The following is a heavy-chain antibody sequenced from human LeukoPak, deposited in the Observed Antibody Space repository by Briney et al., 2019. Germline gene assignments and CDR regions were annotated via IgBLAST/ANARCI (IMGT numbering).Heavy chain of an antibody. CDR2: INPSGRI. Sequence: SETLSLTCAVYGGSFSGYYWTWIRPAPGKGLEWIGEINPSGRISYNPSLKSRLTIPVDASKNQFSLNLRSLTAGDTAVYYCARGRQEVSMIVVVMTAVSYYLDVWGKGTTVTV. CDR3: ARGRQEVSMIVVVMTAVSYYLDV. D-gene: IGHD3-22*01. V-gene: IGHV4-34*01. CDR1: GGSFSGYY. J-gene: IGHJ6*03.